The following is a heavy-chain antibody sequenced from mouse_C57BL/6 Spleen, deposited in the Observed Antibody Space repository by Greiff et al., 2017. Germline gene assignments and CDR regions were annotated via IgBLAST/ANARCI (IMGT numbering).Heavy chain of an antibody. J-gene: IGHJ2*01. Sequence: QVQLQQSGSELRSPGSSVKLSCKDSDSEVFPIAYMSWVRQKPGHGFEWIGGILPSIGRTIYGEKFEDKATLDSDTLSNTAYLELNSLTSEDDAIYYGERGYYSNSWFDYWGQGTTLTVSS. CDR1: DSEVFPIAY. V-gene: IGHV15-2*01. CDR3: ERGYYSNSWFDY. CDR2: ILPSIGRT. D-gene: IGHD2-5*01.